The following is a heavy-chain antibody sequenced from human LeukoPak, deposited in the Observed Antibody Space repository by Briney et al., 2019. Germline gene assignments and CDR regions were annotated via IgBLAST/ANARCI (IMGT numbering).Heavy chain of an antibody. CDR3: ARARDYGDYVDY. D-gene: IGHD4-17*01. J-gene: IGHJ4*02. CDR1: GGSISSYY. CDR2: IYYSGST. V-gene: IGHV4-59*01. Sequence: SSETLSLTCTVSGGSISSYYWSWIRQPPGKGLEWIGYIYYSGSTNYNPSLKSRVTISVDTSKNQFSLKLSSVTAADTAVYYCARARDYGDYVDYWGQGTLVTVSS.